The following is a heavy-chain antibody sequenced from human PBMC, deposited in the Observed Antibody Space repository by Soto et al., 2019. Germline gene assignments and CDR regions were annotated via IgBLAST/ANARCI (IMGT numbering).Heavy chain of an antibody. Sequence: QITLKESGPTLVRPTQTRTLTCAFSGFSLSTSGVGVAWIRKPPGKALEWLAVIYWDDSKHYSPSLRSRLTITKDTSKTQVVLTMTNMDPMDTGTYYCAHKGPEDWPLDYWGQGTLVTVSS. V-gene: IGHV2-5*02. J-gene: IGHJ4*02. CDR1: GFSLSTSGVG. D-gene: IGHD3-9*01. CDR2: IYWDDSK. CDR3: AHKGPEDWPLDY.